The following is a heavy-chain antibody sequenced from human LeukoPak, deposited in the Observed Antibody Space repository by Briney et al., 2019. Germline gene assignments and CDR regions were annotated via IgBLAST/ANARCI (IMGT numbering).Heavy chain of an antibody. CDR2: ISSSSSYI. D-gene: IGHD3-10*01. V-gene: IGHV3-21*01. CDR3: ERDLGTYSHFRPPSDY. Sequence: PGGSLRLSCAASGFTFSSYSMNWVRQAPGKGLEWVSSISSSSSYIYYADSVKGRFTISRDNAKNSLYLQMNSLRAEDTAVYYCERDLGTYSHFRPPSDYWGQGTMVTVSS. J-gene: IGHJ4*02. CDR1: GFTFSSYS.